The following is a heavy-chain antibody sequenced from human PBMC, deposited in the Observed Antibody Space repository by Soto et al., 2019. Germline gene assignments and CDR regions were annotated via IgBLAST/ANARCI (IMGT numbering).Heavy chain of an antibody. V-gene: IGHV3-21*01. Sequence: GGSLRLSCAASGFTFSSYSMNWARQAPGKGLEWVSSISSSSSYIYYADSVKGRFTISRDNAKNSLYLQMNSLRAEDTAVYYCARDSRAARDAFDIWGQGTMVTVSS. J-gene: IGHJ3*02. CDR3: ARDSRAARDAFDI. CDR1: GFTFSSYS. D-gene: IGHD6-13*01. CDR2: ISSSSSYI.